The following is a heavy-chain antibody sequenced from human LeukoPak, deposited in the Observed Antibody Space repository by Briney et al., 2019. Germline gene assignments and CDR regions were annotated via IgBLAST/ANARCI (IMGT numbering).Heavy chain of an antibody. V-gene: IGHV3-49*03. J-gene: IGHJ4*02. CDR1: GFTFDDYA. CDR2: IRSKAYGGTT. CDR3: TRAGVYSSSWSWVDY. D-gene: IGHD6-13*01. Sequence: PGGSLRLSCTAPGFTFDDYAMSWFRQAPGKGLEWAGLIRSKAYGGTTEYAASVKGRFIISRDDSKSIAYLQMNSLKTEDTAVYYCTRAGVYSSSWSWVDYWGQGTLVTVSS.